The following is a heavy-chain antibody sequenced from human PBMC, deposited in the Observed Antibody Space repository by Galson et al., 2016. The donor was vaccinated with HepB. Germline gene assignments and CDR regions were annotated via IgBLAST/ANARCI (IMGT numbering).Heavy chain of an antibody. J-gene: IGHJ3*02. Sequence: SLRLSCAASGFTVSSNYMSWVRQAPGKGLEWVSIIYSGGSTYYADSVKGRFTISRDNSKNTLFLQMNSLRAEDTAVYYCAKPPEVRELYDVFGIWGQGTMVTVSP. CDR3: AKPPEVRELYDVFGI. CDR1: GFTVSSNY. V-gene: IGHV3-53*01. D-gene: IGHD1-14*01. CDR2: IYSGGST.